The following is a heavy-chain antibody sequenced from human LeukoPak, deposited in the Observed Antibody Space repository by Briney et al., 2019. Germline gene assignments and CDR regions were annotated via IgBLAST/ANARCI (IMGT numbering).Heavy chain of an antibody. D-gene: IGHD3-10*01. Sequence: GGSLRLSCAASGFTFSSYWMSWVRQAPGKGLEWVANIKQDGSEKYYVDSVKGRFTISRDNAKNSLYLQMNSLRAEDTAVYYCARDFAVRGVIIYFQHWGQGTLVTVSS. CDR3: ARDFAVRGVIIYFQH. CDR1: GFTFSSYW. J-gene: IGHJ1*01. V-gene: IGHV3-7*01. CDR2: IKQDGSEK.